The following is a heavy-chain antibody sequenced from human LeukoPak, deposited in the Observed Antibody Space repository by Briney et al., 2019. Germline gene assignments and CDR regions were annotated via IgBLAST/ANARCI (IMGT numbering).Heavy chain of an antibody. D-gene: IGHD5-12*01. Sequence: PGRSLRLSCAASGFTFSSYGMHWVRQAPGKGLEWVAVISYDGSNKYYADSVKGRFTISRDNSKNTLYLQMNSLRAEDTAVYYCAKGVATILDYWGQGTLVTVSS. CDR1: GFTFSSYG. CDR3: AKGVATILDY. CDR2: ISYDGSNK. J-gene: IGHJ4*02. V-gene: IGHV3-30*18.